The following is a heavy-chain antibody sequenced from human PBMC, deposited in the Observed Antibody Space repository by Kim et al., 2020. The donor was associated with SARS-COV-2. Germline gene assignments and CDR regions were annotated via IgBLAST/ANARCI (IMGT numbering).Heavy chain of an antibody. CDR2: ITTGGYT. V-gene: IGHV3-53*01. Sequence: GGSLRLSCEVLGFSVRNNYMTWVRQAPGKGLEWVSTITTGGYTYSADSAKGRFTVSRDSSQNTPYLQMDRLRGEDTAVYYCAREEGAYAMDWGHGALVT. CDR3: AREEGAYAMD. CDR1: GFSVRNNY. J-gene: IGHJ4*01. D-gene: IGHD5-12*01.